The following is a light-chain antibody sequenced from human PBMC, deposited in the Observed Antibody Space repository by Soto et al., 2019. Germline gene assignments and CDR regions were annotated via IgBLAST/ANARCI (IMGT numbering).Light chain of an antibody. CDR3: QHYNNWPFT. J-gene: IGKJ4*01. Sequence: EIVLTPSPATLSVSPGERATLSCRASQSVSSNLAWYQQKPGQAPRLLIYGASTRATGIPARFSGSGSGTEFTLTISSLQSEDFVVYYCQHYNNWPFTFGGVAKV. V-gene: IGKV3-15*01. CDR2: GAS. CDR1: QSVSSN.